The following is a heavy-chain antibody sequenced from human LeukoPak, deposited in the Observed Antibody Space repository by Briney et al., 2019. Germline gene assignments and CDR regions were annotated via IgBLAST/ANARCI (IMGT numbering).Heavy chain of an antibody. Sequence: EGSLRLSCAASGSTFSSNWIRCVRQAPGKGLVWVSRISKDGSSTSYADSVKGRFTISRDNAKNTLYLQMSSLRAEDTAVYYCAASMAGFNWFDPWGQGTLVTVSS. V-gene: IGHV3-74*01. J-gene: IGHJ5*02. D-gene: IGHD6-19*01. CDR2: ISKDGSST. CDR3: AASMAGFNWFDP. CDR1: GSTFSSNW.